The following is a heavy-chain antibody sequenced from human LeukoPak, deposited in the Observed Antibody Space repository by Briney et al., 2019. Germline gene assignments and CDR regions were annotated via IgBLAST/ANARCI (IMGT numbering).Heavy chain of an antibody. Sequence: SETLSLTCAVSGGSISSGGYSWSWIRQPPGKGLEWIGYIYHSGSTYYNPSLKSRVTISVDRSKNQFSPKLSSVTAADTAVYYCARNYGSGSWFDYWGQGTLVTVSS. CDR1: GGSISSGGYS. CDR3: ARNYGSGSWFDY. CDR2: IYHSGST. V-gene: IGHV4-30-2*01. D-gene: IGHD3-10*01. J-gene: IGHJ4*02.